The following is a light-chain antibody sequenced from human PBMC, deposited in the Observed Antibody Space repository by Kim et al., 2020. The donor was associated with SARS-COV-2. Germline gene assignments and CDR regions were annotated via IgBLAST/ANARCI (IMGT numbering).Light chain of an antibody. Sequence: DIQMTQSPSTLSASVGDTVIITCRASQSLYSSLAWFQQKPGKAPKLLIYKASTLQSGVPSRFSGSGSGTEFTLTISSLQPDDFATYYCHQYQSFWTFGQGTKVEIK. V-gene: IGKV1-5*03. CDR2: KAS. CDR1: QSLYSS. J-gene: IGKJ1*01. CDR3: HQYQSFWT.